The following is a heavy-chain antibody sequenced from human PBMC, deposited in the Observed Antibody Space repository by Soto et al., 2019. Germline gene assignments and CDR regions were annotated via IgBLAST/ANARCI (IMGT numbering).Heavy chain of an antibody. Sequence: SETLSLTCTVSGGSISSGDYYWSWIRQPPGKGLEWIGYIYYSGSTYYSPSLKSRVTISVDTSKNQFSLKLSSVTAADTAVYYCARVSLLQQLVRIEPYYFDYWGQGTLVTVSS. CDR3: ARVSLLQQLVRIEPYYFDY. V-gene: IGHV4-30-4*01. D-gene: IGHD6-13*01. J-gene: IGHJ4*02. CDR1: GGSISSGDYY. CDR2: IYYSGST.